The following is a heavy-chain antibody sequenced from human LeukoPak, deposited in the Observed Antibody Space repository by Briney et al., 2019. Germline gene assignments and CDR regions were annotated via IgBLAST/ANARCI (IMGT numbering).Heavy chain of an antibody. CDR3: ATSRNWYFDL. CDR1: GGSFSGYY. CDR2: INHSGST. V-gene: IGHV4-34*01. J-gene: IGHJ2*01. Sequence: PSETLSLTCAVYGGSFSGYYWSWIRQLPGKGLEWIGEINHSGSTNYNPSLKSRVTISVDTSKNQFSLKLSSVAAADTAVYYCATSRNWYFDLWGRGTLVTVSS.